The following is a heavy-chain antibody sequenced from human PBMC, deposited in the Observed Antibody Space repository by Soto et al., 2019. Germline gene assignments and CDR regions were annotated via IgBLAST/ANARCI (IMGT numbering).Heavy chain of an antibody. CDR2: IKSKTDGGTT. CDR3: QVALLGEFGVLISI. V-gene: IGHV3-15*01. J-gene: IGHJ4*02. D-gene: IGHD3-16*01. CDR1: GFTFSNAW. Sequence: GGSLRLSCAASGFTFSNAWMSWVRQAPGKGLEWVGRIKSKTDGGTTDYAAPVKGRFTISRDDSKNTLYLQMNSLKTEDTAVYYCQVALLGEFGVLISIWGQGTLVTVSS.